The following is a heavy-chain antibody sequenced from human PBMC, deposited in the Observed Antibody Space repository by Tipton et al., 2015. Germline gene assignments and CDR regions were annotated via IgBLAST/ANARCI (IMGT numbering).Heavy chain of an antibody. Sequence: SLRLSCAASEFSFSTYAMSWVRQAPGKGLEWVSTISSTGLSTYYVDSVEGRFSISRDNSKDMLYLQMNSLRAEDTAVYYCARDVDCSDGSCYSSYSYGLDVWGQGTTVIVSS. CDR2: ISSTGLST. CDR3: ARDVDCSDGSCYSSYSYGLDV. CDR1: EFSFSTYA. D-gene: IGHD2-15*01. V-gene: IGHV3-23*01. J-gene: IGHJ6*02.